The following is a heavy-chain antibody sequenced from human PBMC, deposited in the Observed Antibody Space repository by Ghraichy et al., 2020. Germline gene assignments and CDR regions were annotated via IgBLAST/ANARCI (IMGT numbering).Heavy chain of an antibody. CDR3: ARDYDWTLDS. Sequence: GGSLRLTCVASGFAFSCCPMSWVRQAPGKGLEWVSYIDTTTKRIYYSDSVRGRFTVTRDDAKNSLYLQMNSLRDEDTAIYFCARDYDWTLDSWGQGVLVSVSS. CDR1: GFAFSCCP. J-gene: IGHJ4*02. V-gene: IGHV3-48*02. D-gene: IGHD1-1*01. CDR2: IDTTTKRI.